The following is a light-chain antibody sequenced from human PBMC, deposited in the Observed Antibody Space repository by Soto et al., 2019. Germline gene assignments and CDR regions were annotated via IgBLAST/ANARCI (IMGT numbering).Light chain of an antibody. CDR3: CSYAGSYTLV. Sequence: QSALTQPASVSGSPGQSITISCTGTSSDVGSYNFVSWYQQLPGKAPKLMIYEVSNRPSGVSNRFSGSKSGNTASLTISGLQAEDEADYYCCSYAGSYTLVFGTGTKV. J-gene: IGLJ1*01. CDR1: SSDVGSYNF. V-gene: IGLV2-14*01. CDR2: EVS.